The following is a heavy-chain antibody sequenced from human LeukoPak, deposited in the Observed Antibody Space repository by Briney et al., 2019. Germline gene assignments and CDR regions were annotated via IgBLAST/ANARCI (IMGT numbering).Heavy chain of an antibody. CDR3: AKGSKAVLFTRDHYMDV. V-gene: IGHV3-11*04. D-gene: IGHD6-19*01. J-gene: IGHJ6*03. CDR1: GFTFSDYY. CDR2: ISSSGSTI. Sequence: GGSLRLSCAASGFTFSDYYMSWIRQAPGKGLEWVSYISSSGSTIYYADSVKGRYTISRDNSKNTPYLQMNSLRAEDTAVYFCAKGSKAVLFTRDHYMDVWGKGTTVTISS.